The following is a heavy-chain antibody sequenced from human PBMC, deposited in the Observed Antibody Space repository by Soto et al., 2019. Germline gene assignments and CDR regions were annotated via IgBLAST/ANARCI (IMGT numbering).Heavy chain of an antibody. V-gene: IGHV3-53*01. D-gene: IGHD4-4*01. CDR1: EFSVSSDY. J-gene: IGHJ4*02. Sequence: GSLRVDGAAAEFSVSSDYMCWVRQAPGKGLEWVSVIYSGGSTYYADSVKGRFTISRDNSKNMLFLQMNSLRAEYTAMYYCARGRPQYYFDYWGQGTLVTVSS. CDR2: IYSGGST. CDR3: ARGRPQYYFDY.